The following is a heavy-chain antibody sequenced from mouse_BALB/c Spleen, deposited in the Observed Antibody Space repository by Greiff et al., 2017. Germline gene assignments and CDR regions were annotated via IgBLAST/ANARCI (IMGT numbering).Heavy chain of an antibody. D-gene: IGHD2-10*01. V-gene: IGHV5-9-4*01. Sequence: EVQLVESGGGLVKPGGSLKLSCAASGFTFSSYAMSWVRQSPEKRLEWVAEISSGGSYTYYPDTVTGRFTISRDNAKNTLYLEMSSLRSEDTAMYYCATTYYGNSYAMDYWGQGTSVTVSS. J-gene: IGHJ4*01. CDR1: GFTFSSYA. CDR3: ATTYYGNSYAMDY. CDR2: ISSGGSYT.